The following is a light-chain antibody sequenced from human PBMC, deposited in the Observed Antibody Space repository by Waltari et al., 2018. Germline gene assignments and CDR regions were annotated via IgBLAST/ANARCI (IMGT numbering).Light chain of an antibody. J-gene: IGLJ3*02. CDR1: SGSIASNF. V-gene: IGLV6-57*04. CDR2: EDD. Sequence: NFMLTQPHSVSESPVKTVTISCTRSSGSIASNFVRWYQQRPGSAPTTVIYEDDQRPSGVPDRFSGSIDSSSNSASLTISGLETEDEADYYCQSYDTSNWVFGGGTKLTVL. CDR3: QSYDTSNWV.